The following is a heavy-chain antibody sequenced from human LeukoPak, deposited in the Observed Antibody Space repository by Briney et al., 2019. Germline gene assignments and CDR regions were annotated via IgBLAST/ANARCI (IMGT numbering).Heavy chain of an antibody. CDR3: AKGPGAGDY. J-gene: IGHJ4*02. V-gene: IGHV3-23*01. CDR1: GLTFSRYA. CDR2: VSGGGDNT. D-gene: IGHD1-26*01. Sequence: GGSLRLSCAASGLTFSRYAMSWVRQAPGKGLEWVSGVSGGGDNTYYIDSVKGRSTISRDNSKNTLYLQMKNLRGEDTAIYYCAKGPGAGDYWGRGTLVTVSS.